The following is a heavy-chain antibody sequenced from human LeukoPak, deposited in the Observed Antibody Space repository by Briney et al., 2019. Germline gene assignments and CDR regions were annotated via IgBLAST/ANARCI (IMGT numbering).Heavy chain of an antibody. J-gene: IGHJ4*02. CDR1: GGSISSGDYY. V-gene: IGHV4-30-4*01. Sequence: PSETLSLTCTVSGGSISSGDYYWSWIRQPPGKGLEYIGYINFSGSTSYNPSLKGRLTISVVTSKNQFSLKLSSVTAADTAVYYCARAPVGYCSGGTCKRYFDYWGQGTLVTASS. CDR2: INFSGST. CDR3: ARAPVGYCSGGTCKRYFDY. D-gene: IGHD2-15*01.